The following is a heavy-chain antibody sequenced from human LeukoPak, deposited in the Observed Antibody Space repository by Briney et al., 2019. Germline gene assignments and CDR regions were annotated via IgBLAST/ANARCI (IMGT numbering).Heavy chain of an antibody. CDR3: ATRDLSGYAVFDY. V-gene: IGHV1-18*01. Sequence: ASVEVSCKASGYTFTSYGISWVRQAPGQGLEWMGWISAYNGNTNYAQKLQGRVTMTTDTPTSTAYMELRSLRSDDTAVYYCATRDLSGYAVFDYWGQGTLVTVSS. D-gene: IGHD5-12*01. CDR1: GYTFTSYG. CDR2: ISAYNGNT. J-gene: IGHJ4*02.